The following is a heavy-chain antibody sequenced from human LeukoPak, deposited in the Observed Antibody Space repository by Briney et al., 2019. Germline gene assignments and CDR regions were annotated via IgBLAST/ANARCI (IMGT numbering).Heavy chain of an antibody. CDR2: ISGSGGST. CDR1: GFTFRSFA. J-gene: IGHJ4*02. D-gene: IGHD6-19*01. V-gene: IGHV3-23*01. CDR3: AKSQWLAPFDY. Sequence: GGSLRLSCAASGFTFRSFAMNWVRQAPGKGLEWVSDISGSGGSTYYADPVKGRFTISRDNSKNTPYLQMNSLRAEDTAVYYCAKSQWLAPFDYWGQGTLVTVSS.